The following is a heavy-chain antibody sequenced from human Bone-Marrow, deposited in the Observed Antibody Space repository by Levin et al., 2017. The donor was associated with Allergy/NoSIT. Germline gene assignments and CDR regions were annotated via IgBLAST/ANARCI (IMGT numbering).Heavy chain of an antibody. Sequence: GESLKISCAASGFTFSNAWMSWVRQAPGKGLEWVGRIKSKTDGGTTDYAAPVKGRFTISRDDSKNTLYLQMNSLKTEDTAVYYCTTDPYYYDSSGYNPTGWGQGTLVTVSS. CDR1: GFTFSNAW. CDR3: TTDPYYYDSSGYNPTG. J-gene: IGHJ4*02. D-gene: IGHD3-22*01. CDR2: IKSKTDGGTT. V-gene: IGHV3-15*01.